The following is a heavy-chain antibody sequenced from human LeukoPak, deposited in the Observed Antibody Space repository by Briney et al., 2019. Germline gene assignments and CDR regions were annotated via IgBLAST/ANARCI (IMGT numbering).Heavy chain of an antibody. Sequence: SETLSLTCAVYGGSFSGYYWSWIRQPPGKGLEWIGEINHSGSTNYNPSLKSRVTISVDTSKNQFSLKLSSVTAADTAVYYCARASYYDFWSGYRYWGQGTLVTVSS. D-gene: IGHD3-3*01. CDR2: INHSGST. V-gene: IGHV4-34*01. J-gene: IGHJ4*02. CDR3: ARASYYDFWSGYRY. CDR1: GGSFSGYY.